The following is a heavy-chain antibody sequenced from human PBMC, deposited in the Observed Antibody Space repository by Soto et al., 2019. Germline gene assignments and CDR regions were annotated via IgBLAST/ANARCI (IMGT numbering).Heavy chain of an antibody. CDR1: GFPFGENA. CDR3: AIEGTRSGSLDY. Sequence: GGSLRLSCAASGFPFGENAMSWVRQAPGKGLGWVSGISDSGATTYYADSVRGRFTISGDNSKNTLYLQMKSLRAEDSASYYCAIEGTRSGSLDYWGQGALLTVSS. V-gene: IGHV3-23*01. CDR2: ISDSGATT. D-gene: IGHD1-1*01. J-gene: IGHJ4*02.